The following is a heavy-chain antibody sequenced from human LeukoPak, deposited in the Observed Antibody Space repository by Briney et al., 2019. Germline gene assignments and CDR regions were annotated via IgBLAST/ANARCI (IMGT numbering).Heavy chain of an antibody. V-gene: IGHV3-21*01. J-gene: IGHJ4*02. D-gene: IGHD6-13*01. CDR2: ISSSSSYI. CDR3: ARVSSSSWDY. CDR1: GFTFSSFS. Sequence: GGSLRLSCAASGFTFSSFSMTWVRRAPGKGLEWVSSISSSSSYIYYADSVKGRFTISRDNAKNSLYLQMNSLRAEDTAVYYCARVSSSSWDYWGQGTLVTVSS.